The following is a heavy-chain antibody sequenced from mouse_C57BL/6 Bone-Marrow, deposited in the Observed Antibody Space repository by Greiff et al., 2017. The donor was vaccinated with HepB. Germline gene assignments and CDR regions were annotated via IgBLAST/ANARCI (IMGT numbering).Heavy chain of an antibody. CDR1: GYTFTSYG. CDR3: ARKGYYGSSYLPY. V-gene: IGHV1-81*01. Sequence: VKLKQSGAELARPGASVKLSCKASGYTFTSYGISWVKQRTGQGLEWIGEIYPRSGNTYYNEKFKGKATLTADKASSTAYMELRSLTSEDSAVYFGARKGYYGSSYLPYWGQGTLVTVSA. J-gene: IGHJ3*01. CDR2: IYPRSGNT. D-gene: IGHD1-1*01.